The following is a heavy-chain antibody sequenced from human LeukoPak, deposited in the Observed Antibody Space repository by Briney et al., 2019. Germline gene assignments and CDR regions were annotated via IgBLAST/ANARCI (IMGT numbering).Heavy chain of an antibody. J-gene: IGHJ6*02. D-gene: IGHD3-9*01. V-gene: IGHV3-21*01. CDR2: ISSSSSYI. Sequence: GGSLRLSCAASGFTFSSYSMNWVRQAPGKGLEWVSSISSSSSYIYYADSVKGRFTISRDNAKNSLYLQMNSLRAEDTAVYYCARIWLYFEWDYFYYYGMDVWGQGTTVTVSS. CDR1: GFTFSSYS. CDR3: ARIWLYFEWDYFYYYGMDV.